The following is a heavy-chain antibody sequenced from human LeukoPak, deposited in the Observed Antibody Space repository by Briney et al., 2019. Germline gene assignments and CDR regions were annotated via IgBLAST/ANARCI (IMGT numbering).Heavy chain of an antibody. V-gene: IGHV3-74*01. D-gene: IGHD6-19*01. CDR1: GFTLSTYW. CDR2: SSGEGRTT. CDR3: TSHPIAVATSGDY. J-gene: IGHJ4*02. Sequence: RGSPRLSSAASGFTLSTYWMHWVRQVPRKGLLWVARSSGEGRTTSYADPVKGRFTISRDNAKNTLYLQMDSLKAEDTAVYYCTSHPIAVATSGDYWGQGTLVTVSS.